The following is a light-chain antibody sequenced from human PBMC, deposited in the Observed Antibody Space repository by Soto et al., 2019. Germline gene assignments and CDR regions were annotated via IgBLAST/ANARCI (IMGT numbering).Light chain of an antibody. J-gene: IGKJ5*01. V-gene: IGKV3D-20*02. CDR1: QSVSSSY. Sequence: EIVLTHSPGTLSLSPGEIATLSCRASQSVSSSYLAWYQQKPGQAPRLLIYGASSRATGIPDRFSGSGSGTDFTLTISSLEPEDFAVYYRQQRSNWPITFGQGTRLEIK. CDR3: QQRSNWPIT. CDR2: GAS.